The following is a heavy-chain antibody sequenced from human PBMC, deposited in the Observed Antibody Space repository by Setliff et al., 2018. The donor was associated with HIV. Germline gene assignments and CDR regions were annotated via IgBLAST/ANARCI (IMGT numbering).Heavy chain of an antibody. V-gene: IGHV1-18*01. J-gene: IGHJ6*03. Sequence: ASVKVSCKASGYTFTSYGFSWVRQAPGQGLEWMGWISAYNGRTNYAQKLQGRVTMTTDTSTSTAYMELRTLRSDDTAVYYCATSSRIYYYSYMDVWGKGTTVTVSS. CDR3: ATSSRIYYYSYMDV. CDR1: GYTFTSYG. D-gene: IGHD2-2*01. CDR2: ISAYNGRT.